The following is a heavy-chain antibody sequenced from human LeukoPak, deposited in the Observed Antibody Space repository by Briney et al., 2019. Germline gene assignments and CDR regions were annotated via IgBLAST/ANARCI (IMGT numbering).Heavy chain of an antibody. CDR2: IYTSGST. CDR1: GGSISSYY. CDR3: ARDIYGGNSQYNWFDP. J-gene: IGHJ5*02. D-gene: IGHD4-23*01. Sequence: KPSETLSLTCTVSGGSISSYYWSWIRQPTGKGLEWIGRIYTSGSTNYNPSLKSRVTMSVDTSKNQFSLKLSSVTAADTAVYYCARDIYGGNSQYNWFDPWGQGTPVTVSS. V-gene: IGHV4-4*07.